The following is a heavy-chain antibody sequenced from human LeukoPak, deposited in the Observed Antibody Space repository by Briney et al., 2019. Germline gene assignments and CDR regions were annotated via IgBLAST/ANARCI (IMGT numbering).Heavy chain of an antibody. CDR3: ARSVTYNWFDP. Sequence: ASVKVSCKTSGYVFINYYIHWVRLAPGQGFQWMGWINPKSGATNYAQSFQGRVALTTDTSISTAYMELSSLRPDDTAIYFCARSVTYNWFDPWGQGTRVTVSS. V-gene: IGHV1-2*02. CDR2: INPKSGAT. J-gene: IGHJ5*02. D-gene: IGHD2-21*02. CDR1: GYVFINYY.